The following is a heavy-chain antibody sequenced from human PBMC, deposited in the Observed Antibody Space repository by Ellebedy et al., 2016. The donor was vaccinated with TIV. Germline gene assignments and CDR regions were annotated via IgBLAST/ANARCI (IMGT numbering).Heavy chain of an antibody. V-gene: IGHV7-4-1*02. CDR2: INTHTGNP. J-gene: IGHJ4*02. Sequence: AASVKVSCKASGYTFISYYVHWVRQAPGQGLEWMGWINTHTGNPMYAQGFTGRFVFSLDTSVSTAYLHISSLKAEDTALYYCARGYDSSGYPLNFDYWGQGTLVTVSS. CDR1: GYTFISYY. D-gene: IGHD3-22*01. CDR3: ARGYDSSGYPLNFDY.